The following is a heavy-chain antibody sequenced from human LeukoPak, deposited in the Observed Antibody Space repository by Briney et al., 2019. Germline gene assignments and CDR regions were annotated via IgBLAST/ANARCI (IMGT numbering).Heavy chain of an antibody. J-gene: IGHJ6*03. D-gene: IGHD2-15*01. CDR3: AKQMVDRHHYYSMDV. V-gene: IGHV3-30*02. CDR1: GFIFTSFG. CDR2: IRSDDSDR. Sequence: GGSLRLSCAASGFIFTSFGMHWLHQAPGKGLEWVTFIRSDDSDRCYQDSVKDRFTIFRENSINTLYLPIDRLRPEDTAVNYCAKQMVDRHHYYSMDVWGKGTTVTVSS.